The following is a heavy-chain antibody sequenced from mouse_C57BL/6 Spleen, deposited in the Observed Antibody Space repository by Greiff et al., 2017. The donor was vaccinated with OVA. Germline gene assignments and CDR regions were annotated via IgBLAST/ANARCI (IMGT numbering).Heavy chain of an antibody. CDR3: ARDRGDYGKYFDY. V-gene: IGHV3-6*01. CDR2: ISYDGSN. D-gene: IGHD1-1*01. Sequence: EVQRVESGPGLVKPSQSLSLTCSVTGYSITSGYYWNWIRQFPGNKLEWMGYISYDGSNNYNPSLKNRISITRDTSKNQFFLKLNSVTTEDTATYYCARDRGDYGKYFDYWGQGTTLTVSS. CDR1: GYSITSGYY. J-gene: IGHJ2*01.